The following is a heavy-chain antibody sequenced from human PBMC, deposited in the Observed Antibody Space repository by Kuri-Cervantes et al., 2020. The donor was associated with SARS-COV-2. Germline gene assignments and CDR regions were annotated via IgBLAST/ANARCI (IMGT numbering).Heavy chain of an antibody. CDR3: ARLPVSGDHYFDY. D-gene: IGHD2-21*01. Sequence: GGSLRLSCKGSGYKFHAYWIAWVRQMPGKGLECMGIIYTADSDTRYSPSFPGQVTISADKSINTAYLQWNNLKASDTAMYYCARLPVSGDHYFDYWGQGTPVTVSS. J-gene: IGHJ4*02. CDR1: GYKFHAYW. V-gene: IGHV5-51*01. CDR2: IYTADSDT.